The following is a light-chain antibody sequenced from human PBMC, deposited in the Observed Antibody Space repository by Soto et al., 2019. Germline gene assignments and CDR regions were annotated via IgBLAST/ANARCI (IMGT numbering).Light chain of an antibody. CDR3: SSYVGTNSYV. Sequence: QSALTQPPSASGSPGQSVTISCTGTSSDVGGYNYVSWYQQHPRKAPKLMIYEVSKRPSGVPDRFSGSKSGNTASLTVSGLQAEDEADYYCSSYVGTNSYVFGTGTKLTVL. CDR1: SSDVGGYNY. J-gene: IGLJ1*01. CDR2: EVS. V-gene: IGLV2-8*01.